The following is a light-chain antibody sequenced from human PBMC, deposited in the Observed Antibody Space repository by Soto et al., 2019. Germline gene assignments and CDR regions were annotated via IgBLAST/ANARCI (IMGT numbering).Light chain of an antibody. J-gene: IGLJ3*02. CDR3: ISHAGSNNLV. CDR2: EVT. V-gene: IGLV2-8*01. CDR1: SSDVGGYNY. Sequence: QPVLTQPPSASGSPGQSVTISCSGTSSDVGGYNYVSWYQEHPGKAPKLMIYEVTKRPSGVPDRFSGSKSGNTASLTVSGLQAEDEADYYCISHAGSNNLVFGGGTKVTVL.